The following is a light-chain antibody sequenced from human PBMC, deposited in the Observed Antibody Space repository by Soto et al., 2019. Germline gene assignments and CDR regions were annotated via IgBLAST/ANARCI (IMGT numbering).Light chain of an antibody. Sequence: QPVLTQPPSASGSPGQRVTISCSGTSSNIGNNYVYWYRQLPGTAPKLLIYRDDQRPSGVPDRFSGSKSGTSASLAISGLRSEDEADYYCAAWDDSLSGPVFGGGTKLTVL. V-gene: IGLV1-47*01. J-gene: IGLJ3*02. CDR2: RDD. CDR3: AAWDDSLSGPV. CDR1: SSNIGNNY.